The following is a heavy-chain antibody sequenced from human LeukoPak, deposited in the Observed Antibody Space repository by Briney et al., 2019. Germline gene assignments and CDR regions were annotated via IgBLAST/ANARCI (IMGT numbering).Heavy chain of an antibody. CDR1: GGSISSGGYS. J-gene: IGHJ5*02. CDR3: ARGGCSSTSCYDWFDP. V-gene: IGHV4-30-2*01. Sequence: PSETLSLTCAVSGGSISSGGYSWSWIRQPPGKGLEWIGYIYHSGSTYYNPSLKSRVTISVDRSKNQFSLELSSVTAADTAVYYCARGGCSSTSCYDWFDPWGQGTLVTVSS. D-gene: IGHD2-2*01. CDR2: IYHSGST.